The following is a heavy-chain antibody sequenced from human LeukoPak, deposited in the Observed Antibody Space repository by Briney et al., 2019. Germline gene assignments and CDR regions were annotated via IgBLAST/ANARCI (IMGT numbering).Heavy chain of an antibody. Sequence: PSETLSLTCSVSGGSVSSGSYYWSWIRQPPGTGLEWIGYIYYSGSTNYNPSLKRRVTISVDTSKNQFSLKLSSVTAADTAVYYCARGSAYDWILYWGQGTLVTVSS. CDR2: IYYSGST. CDR3: ARGSAYDWILY. V-gene: IGHV4-61*01. CDR1: GGSVSSGSYY. J-gene: IGHJ4*02. D-gene: IGHD5-12*01.